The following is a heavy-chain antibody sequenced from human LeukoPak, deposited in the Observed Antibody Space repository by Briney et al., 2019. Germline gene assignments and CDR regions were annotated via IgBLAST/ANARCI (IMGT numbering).Heavy chain of an antibody. J-gene: IGHJ4*02. D-gene: IGHD2-15*01. CDR2: INPNSGGT. CDR3: ARSPIVVVVAASDY. V-gene: IGHV1-2*02. Sequence: EASVKVSCKASGYTFTGYYMHWVRQAPGQGLEWMGWINPNSGGTNYAQKFQGGVTMTRDTSISTAYMELSRLRSDDTAVYYCARSPIVVVVAASDYWGQGTLVTVSS. CDR1: GYTFTGYY.